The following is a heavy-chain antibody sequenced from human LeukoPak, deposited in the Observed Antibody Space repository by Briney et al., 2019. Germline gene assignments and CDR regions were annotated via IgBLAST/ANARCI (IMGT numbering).Heavy chain of an antibody. CDR1: GFTFSSYA. Sequence: PGGSLRLSCAASGFTFSSYAMSWVRQAPGKGLEWVSAISGGGDSTYYADSVKGRFTISRDNAKNSLYLQMNSLRAEDTAVYYCARDQKWELTDYWGQGTLVTVSS. V-gene: IGHV3-23*01. CDR3: ARDQKWELTDY. D-gene: IGHD1-26*01. CDR2: ISGGGDST. J-gene: IGHJ4*02.